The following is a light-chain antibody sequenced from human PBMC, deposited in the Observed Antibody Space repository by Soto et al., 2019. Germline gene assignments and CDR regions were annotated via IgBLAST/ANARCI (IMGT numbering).Light chain of an antibody. CDR3: QHYHSYSEA. CDR1: QGISNY. J-gene: IGKJ1*01. V-gene: IGKV1-5*03. Sequence: DMKRNQCPSSVSASVGDRVTITCRASQGISNYLAWYQQKPGKAPKLLIYKASTLKGGVPSRFSGSGSGTESTLTISSLQPDAFATYYCQHYHSYSEAFTQGTKVDIK. CDR2: KAS.